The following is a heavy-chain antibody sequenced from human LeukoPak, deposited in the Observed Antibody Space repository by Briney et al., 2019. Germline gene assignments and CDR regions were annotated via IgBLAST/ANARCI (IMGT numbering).Heavy chain of an antibody. CDR1: GFTFSDYY. Sequence: GGSLRLSCTASGFTFSDYYMSWIRQARGKGLEWLTYISSGSRYTNYADSVRGRFTVSRDNAKKSLYLQMNSLRAEDTAVYYCARSNHYGTLFPDGSWGQGTLVTVSS. CDR2: ISSGSRYT. D-gene: IGHD3-10*01. CDR3: ARSNHYGTLFPDGS. V-gene: IGHV3-11*06. J-gene: IGHJ5*02.